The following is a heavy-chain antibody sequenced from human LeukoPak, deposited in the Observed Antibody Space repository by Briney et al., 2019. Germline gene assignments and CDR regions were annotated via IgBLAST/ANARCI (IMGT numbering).Heavy chain of an antibody. D-gene: IGHD3-10*01. J-gene: IGHJ4*02. V-gene: IGHV1-24*01. CDR3: ATGIRVRGVIITSAFDY. CDR2: FDPEDGET. Sequence: ASVKVSCKVYGYTLTELSMHWVRQAPGKGLEWMGGFDPEDGETIYAQKFQDRVTTTEDTSTDTAYMELSSLRSEDTAVYYCATGIRVRGVIITSAFDYWGQGTLVIVSS. CDR1: GYTLTELS.